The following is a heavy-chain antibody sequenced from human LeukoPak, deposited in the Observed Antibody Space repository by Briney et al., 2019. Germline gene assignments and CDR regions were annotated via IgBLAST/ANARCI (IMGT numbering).Heavy chain of an antibody. V-gene: IGHV4-34*01. J-gene: IGHJ4*02. CDR3: ASDYRLSNDY. CDR2: INHSGST. Sequence: PSETLSLTCAVYGGSFSGYYWSWIRQPPGKGLEWTGEINHSGSTNYNPSLKSRVTISVDTSKNQFSLKLSSVTAADTAVYYCASDYRLSNDYWGQGTLVTVSS. CDR1: GGSFSGYY. D-gene: IGHD4/OR15-4a*01.